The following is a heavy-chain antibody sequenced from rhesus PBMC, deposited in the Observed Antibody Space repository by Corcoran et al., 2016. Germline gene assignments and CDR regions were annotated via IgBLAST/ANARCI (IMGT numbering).Heavy chain of an antibody. Sequence: QVQLQESGPGLVKPSETLSLTCAVSGYSISSGYGWSWIRQPPGKGLEWIGYIGGSSGSTNYNPSLKSRVTISKDTAKNQFSLKLSSGTAADTAVYYCARVSGIAAAGHHFDYWGQGVLVTVSS. J-gene: IGHJ4*01. D-gene: IGHD6S26*01. CDR1: GYSISSGYG. V-gene: IGHV4-127*01. CDR2: IGGSSGST. CDR3: ARVSGIAAAGHHFDY.